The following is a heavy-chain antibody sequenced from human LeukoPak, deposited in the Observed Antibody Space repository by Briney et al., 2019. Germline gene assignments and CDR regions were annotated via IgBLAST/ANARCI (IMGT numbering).Heavy chain of an antibody. CDR3: ARDRGGSYN. V-gene: IGHV3-30*04. Sequence: PGGSLRLSCAASGFTFSSYAMHRVRQAPGKGLEWVAVISYDGSNKYYADSVKGRFTISRDNSKNTLYLQMNSLRAEDTAVYYCARDRGGSYNWGQGTLVTVSS. J-gene: IGHJ4*02. D-gene: IGHD1-26*01. CDR1: GFTFSSYA. CDR2: ISYDGSNK.